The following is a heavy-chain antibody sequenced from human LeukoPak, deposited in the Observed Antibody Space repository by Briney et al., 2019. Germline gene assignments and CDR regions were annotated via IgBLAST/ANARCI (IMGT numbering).Heavy chain of an antibody. D-gene: IGHD2-2*01. Sequence: GGSLRLSCAASRFSFSTSSMSWVRQTQGKGLEWISYIRGSSTTIYYADSVKGRFTISRDNARNSLYLQMNDLRAEDTGVYFCAKDARSHCGTDACYGPYFDYGGQGSLVTASS. CDR2: IRGSSTTI. J-gene: IGHJ4*02. V-gene: IGHV3-48*01. CDR1: RFSFSTSS. CDR3: AKDARSHCGTDACYGPYFDY.